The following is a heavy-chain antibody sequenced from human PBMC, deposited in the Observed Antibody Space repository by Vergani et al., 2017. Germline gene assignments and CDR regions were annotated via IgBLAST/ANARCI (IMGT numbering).Heavy chain of an antibody. CDR2: ISAYNGNT. J-gene: IGHJ4*02. CDR1: GYTFTSYG. Sequence: QVQLVQSGAEVKKPGASVKVSCKASGYTFTSYGISWVRQAPGQGLEWVGWISAYNGNTNYAQKLQGRVTMTTDTSTSTAYMELRSLRSDDTAVYYCARDPLIAARGVSLRPFDYWGQGTLVTVSS. CDR3: ARDPLIAARGVSLRPFDY. V-gene: IGHV1-18*01. D-gene: IGHD6-6*01.